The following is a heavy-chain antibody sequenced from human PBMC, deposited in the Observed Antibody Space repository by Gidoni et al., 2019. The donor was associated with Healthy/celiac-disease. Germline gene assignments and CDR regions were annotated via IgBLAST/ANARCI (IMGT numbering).Heavy chain of an antibody. V-gene: IGHV4-4*02. D-gene: IGHD1-7*01. CDR3: ARATKTITGTTESDAFDI. J-gene: IGHJ3*02. CDR1: GGSISRSHW. Sequence: QVQLQESGPGLVKPSGPLSLPCAVSGGSISRSHWWSWVRQPPGKGLEWSGEIYHSGSTNYNPSLKSRVTISVDKSKNQFSLKLSSVTAADTAVYYCARATKTITGTTESDAFDIWGQGTMVTVSS. CDR2: IYHSGST.